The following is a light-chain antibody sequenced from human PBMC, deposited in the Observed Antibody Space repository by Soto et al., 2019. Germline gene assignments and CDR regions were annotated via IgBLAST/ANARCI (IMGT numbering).Light chain of an antibody. J-gene: IGLJ1*01. CDR3: SSYTSSSTPYV. V-gene: IGLV2-14*01. Sequence: QSALTQPASVSGSPGQSITISCTGTSSDVGGYNYVSWYQQHPGKAPKLMYEVSNRPSGVSNRFSGSKSGNTASLTISGLQAEDEADYYCSSYTSSSTPYVFGTGTKLTVL. CDR2: EVS. CDR1: SSDVGGYNY.